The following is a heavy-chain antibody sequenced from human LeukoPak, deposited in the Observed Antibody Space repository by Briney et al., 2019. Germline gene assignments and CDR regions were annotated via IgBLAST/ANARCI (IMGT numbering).Heavy chain of an antibody. CDR3: ARLLNAVERFDY. CDR2: IYPVDSDT. D-gene: IGHD6-19*01. CDR1: GYRFTSHW. Sequence: GESLKISCKGSGYRFTSHWIAWVRQMPGKGLEWMGIIYPVDSDTRYSPSFQGQVTISADKSISTAYLQWSSLKTSDTAMYYCARLLNAVERFDYWGQGTLVSVSS. J-gene: IGHJ4*02. V-gene: IGHV5-51*01.